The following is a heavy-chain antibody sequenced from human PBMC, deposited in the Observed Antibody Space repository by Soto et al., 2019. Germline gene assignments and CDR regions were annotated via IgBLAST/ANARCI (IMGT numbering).Heavy chain of an antibody. D-gene: IGHD3-10*01. CDR2: IIPILGIA. Sequence: QVQLVQSGAEVKKPGSSVKVSCKASGGTFSSYTISWVRQAPGQGLEWMGRIIPILGIANYAQKFQGRVTITADKSTSTAYMELSSLRSEDTAVYYCARGGAGSHYYDGMDVWGQGTTVTVSS. V-gene: IGHV1-69*02. CDR3: ARGGAGSHYYDGMDV. J-gene: IGHJ6*02. CDR1: GGTFSSYT.